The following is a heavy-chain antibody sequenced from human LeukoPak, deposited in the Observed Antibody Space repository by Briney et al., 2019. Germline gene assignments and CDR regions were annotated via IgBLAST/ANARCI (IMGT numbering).Heavy chain of an antibody. CDR2: IYYSGST. CDR3: ARHFWGPDTAMVNNGMDV. Sequence: PSQTLSLTCTVSGGSISSGDYYWSWIRQPPGKGLEWIGYIYYSGSTYYNPSLKSRVTISVDTSKNQFSLKLSSVTAADTAVYYCARHFWGPDTAMVNNGMDVWGQGTTVTVSS. CDR1: GGSISSGDYY. D-gene: IGHD5-18*01. J-gene: IGHJ6*02. V-gene: IGHV4-30-4*01.